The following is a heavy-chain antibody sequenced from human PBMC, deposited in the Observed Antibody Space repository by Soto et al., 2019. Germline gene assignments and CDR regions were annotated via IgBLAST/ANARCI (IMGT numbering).Heavy chain of an antibody. Sequence: QVQLVQSGAEVKKPGSSVKVSCEASGGTFSSYPINWVRQAPGQGLEWMGGIIPFFGTSNYAQKIQGRVTITADETTSTAYMELRSLRTEDTAVYDCARVGHITDYGMAVWGQGTTVTVPS. CDR3: ARVGHITDYGMAV. CDR1: GGTFSSYP. V-gene: IGHV1-69*01. D-gene: IGHD1-26*01. CDR2: IIPFFGTS. J-gene: IGHJ6*02.